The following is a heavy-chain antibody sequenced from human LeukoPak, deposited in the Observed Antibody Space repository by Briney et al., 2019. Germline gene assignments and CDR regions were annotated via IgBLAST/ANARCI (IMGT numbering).Heavy chain of an antibody. Sequence: SETLSLTCTVSGGSISSSSYYWGWIRQPPGKGLEWIGSIYYSGSTCYNPSLKSRVTISVDTSKNQFSLKLSSVTAAYTAVYYCARLVYGDYDLYYYYYYMDVWGKGTTVTVSS. D-gene: IGHD4-17*01. J-gene: IGHJ6*03. CDR2: IYYSGST. V-gene: IGHV4-39*01. CDR1: GGSISSSSYY. CDR3: ARLVYGDYDLYYYYYYMDV.